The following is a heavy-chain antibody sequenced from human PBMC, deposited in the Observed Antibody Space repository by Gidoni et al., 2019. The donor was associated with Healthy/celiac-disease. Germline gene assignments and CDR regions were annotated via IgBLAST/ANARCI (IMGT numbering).Heavy chain of an antibody. V-gene: IGHV3-30-3*01. CDR3: ARDPAWEWELLRSDAFDI. Sequence: QVQLVESGGGVVQPGRSLRLSCAASGFTFSSYAMHWVRQAPGKGLEWVAVISYDGSNKYYADSVKGRFTISRDNSKNTLYLQMNSLRAEDTAVYYCARDPAWEWELLRSDAFDIWGQGTMVTVSS. D-gene: IGHD1-26*01. CDR1: GFTFSSYA. CDR2: ISYDGSNK. J-gene: IGHJ3*02.